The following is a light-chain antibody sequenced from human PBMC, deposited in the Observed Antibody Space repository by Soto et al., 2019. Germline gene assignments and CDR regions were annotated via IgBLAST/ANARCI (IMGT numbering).Light chain of an antibody. CDR2: EVT. V-gene: IGLV2-14*01. J-gene: IGLJ3*02. Sequence: QSVLTQPASVSGSPGQSITISCTGTSSDVGGYNYVSWYQQHPGKAPKLIIYEVTNRPSGVSGRFSGSKSGNTASLTISGLQAEDEADYYCRSFTTSSTLGVFGGGTKLTVL. CDR3: RSFTTSSTLGV. CDR1: SSDVGGYNY.